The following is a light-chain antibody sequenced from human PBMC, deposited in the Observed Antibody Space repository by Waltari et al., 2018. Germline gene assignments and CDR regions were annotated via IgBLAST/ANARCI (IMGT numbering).Light chain of an antibody. CDR2: KDV. V-gene: IGLV3-1*01. Sequence: YELRQPPSVSVSPGQTAPITCSGDKFDKTFVDWYPQRPGPPPLLVIYKDVDRPSGIPERLSGTNSGNTATLTISGTQVMDEADYYCQAWDVAIVVFGGGTKLTVL. CDR3: QAWDVAIVV. CDR1: KFDKTF. J-gene: IGLJ2*01.